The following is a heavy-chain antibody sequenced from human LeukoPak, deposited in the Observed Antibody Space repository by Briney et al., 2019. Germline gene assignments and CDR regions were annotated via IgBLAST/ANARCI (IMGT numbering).Heavy chain of an antibody. CDR1: GGSISSSSYY. J-gene: IGHJ3*02. D-gene: IGHD6-6*01. Sequence: SETLSLTCTVSGGSISSSSYYWGWIRQPPGKGLEWIGSIYYSGSTYYNPSLKSRVTISVDTSKNQFSLKLSSVTAADTAVYYCARDSSYSSSSGVLGDAFDIWGQGTMVTVSS. CDR2: IYYSGST. CDR3: ARDSSYSSSSGVLGDAFDI. V-gene: IGHV4-39*07.